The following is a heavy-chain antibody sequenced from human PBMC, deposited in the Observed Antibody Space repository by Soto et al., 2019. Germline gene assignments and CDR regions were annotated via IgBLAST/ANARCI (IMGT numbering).Heavy chain of an antibody. CDR3: ARVSPDCSSTSRGTYMDV. CDR1: GFTVSSNY. CDR2: IYSGGST. Sequence: SLRLSCAASGFTVSSNYMSWVRQAPGKGLGWVSVIYSGGSTYYADSVKGRFTISRDNSKNTLYLQMNSLRAEDTAVYYCARVSPDCSSTSRGTYMDVWGQGTTVTVSS. V-gene: IGHV3-53*01. J-gene: IGHJ6*02. D-gene: IGHD2-2*01.